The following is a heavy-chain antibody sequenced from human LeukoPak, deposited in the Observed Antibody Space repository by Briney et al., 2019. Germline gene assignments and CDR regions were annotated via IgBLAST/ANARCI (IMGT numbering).Heavy chain of an antibody. CDR1: GGSISSSSYY. D-gene: IGHD6-13*01. CDR2: IYYSGGT. Sequence: SETLSLTCTVSGGSISSSSYYWGWIRQPPGKGLEWIGSIYYSGGTYYNPSLKSRVTISVDTSKNQFSLKLSSVTAADTAVYYCARKRNSWLDYWGQGTLVTVSS. V-gene: IGHV4-39*01. J-gene: IGHJ4*02. CDR3: ARKRNSWLDY.